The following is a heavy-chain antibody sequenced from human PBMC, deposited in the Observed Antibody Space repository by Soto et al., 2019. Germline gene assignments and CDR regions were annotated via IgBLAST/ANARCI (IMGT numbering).Heavy chain of an antibody. CDR1: GGSISSSSYY. CDR2: IYYSGST. Sequence: QLQLQESGPGLVKPSETLSLTCTVSGGSISSSSYYWGWIRQPPGKGLEWIGSIYYSGSTYYNPSLKSRVTISVDTSKNQFSLKLSSVTAADTAVYYCARHEYCGGDCFTFDYWGQGTLATVSS. J-gene: IGHJ4*02. CDR3: ARHEYCGGDCFTFDY. D-gene: IGHD2-21*02. V-gene: IGHV4-39*01.